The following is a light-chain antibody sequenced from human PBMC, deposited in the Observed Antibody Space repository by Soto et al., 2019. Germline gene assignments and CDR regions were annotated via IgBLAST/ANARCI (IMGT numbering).Light chain of an antibody. CDR3: QQLNSYLLS. V-gene: IGKV3-11*01. CDR1: QSVRSY. J-gene: IGKJ5*01. CDR2: DAS. Sequence: DIVLTQSTAPLSLSPGERATLSCRSSQSVRSYLAWYQQKPGQAPRLLIYDASNRATGIPARFSGSGSGTDFNLTISSLEPEDFATYYCQQLNSYLLSLVQGTRLEI.